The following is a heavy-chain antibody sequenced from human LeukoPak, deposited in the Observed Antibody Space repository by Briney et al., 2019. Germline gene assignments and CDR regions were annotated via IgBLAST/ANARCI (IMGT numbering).Heavy chain of an antibody. J-gene: IGHJ3*02. D-gene: IGHD6-13*01. CDR3: ARMYSSSPREAFDI. CDR2: ISSSSSTI. Sequence: GGSLRLSCAASGFTFSSYSMNWVRQAPGKGLEWVSYISSSSSTIYYADSVKGRFTISRDNAKNSLYLQMNSLRAEDTAVYYCARMYSSSPREAFDIWGQGTMVTVSS. CDR1: GFTFSSYS. V-gene: IGHV3-48*01.